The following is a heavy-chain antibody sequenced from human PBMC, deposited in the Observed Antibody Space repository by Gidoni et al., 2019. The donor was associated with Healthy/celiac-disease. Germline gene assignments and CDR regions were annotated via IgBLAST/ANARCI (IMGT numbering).Heavy chain of an antibody. J-gene: IGHJ5*02. CDR3: AREGSSWYGEGWFDP. CDR2: INPSGGST. Sequence: QVQLVQSGAEVKKPGASVKVSCKASGYTFTSYYMHWVRQAPGQGLEWMGIINPSGGSTSYAQKFQGRVTMTRDTSTSTVYMELSSLRSEDTAVYYCAREGSSWYGEGWFDPWGQGTLVTVSS. V-gene: IGHV1-46*03. CDR1: GYTFTSYY. D-gene: IGHD6-13*01.